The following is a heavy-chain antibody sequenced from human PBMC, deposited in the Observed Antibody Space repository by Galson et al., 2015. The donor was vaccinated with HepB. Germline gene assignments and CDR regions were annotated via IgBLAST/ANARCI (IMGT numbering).Heavy chain of an antibody. CDR3: ARDIHGSGWYPGYYYYYGMDV. V-gene: IGHV1-2*04. CDR1: GYTFTGYY. J-gene: IGHJ6*02. Sequence: SVKVSCKASGYTFTGYYMHWVRQAPGQGLEWMGWINPNSGGTNYAQKFQGWVTMTRDTSISTAYMELSRLRSDDTAVYYCARDIHGSGWYPGYYYYYGMDVWGQGTTVTVSS. CDR2: INPNSGGT. D-gene: IGHD6-19*01.